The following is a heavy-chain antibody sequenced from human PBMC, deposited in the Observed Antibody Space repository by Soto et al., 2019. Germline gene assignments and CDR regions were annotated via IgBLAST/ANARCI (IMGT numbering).Heavy chain of an antibody. J-gene: IGHJ5*02. V-gene: IGHV3-64*01. D-gene: IGHD3-10*01. CDR3: ARPYGSGSYYNP. CDR1: GFTFSSYA. Sequence: GGSLRLSCAASGFTFSSYAMHWVRQAPGKGLEYVSAISSNVGSTYYANSVKGRFTISRDNSKNTLYLQMGSLRAEDMAVYYCARPYGSGSYYNPWGQGTLVTVSS. CDR2: ISSNVGST.